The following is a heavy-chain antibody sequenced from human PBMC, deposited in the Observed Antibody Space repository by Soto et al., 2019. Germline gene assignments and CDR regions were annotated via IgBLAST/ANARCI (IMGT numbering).Heavy chain of an antibody. Sequence: EVQLVESGGVLVPPGGSLRLSSTASGFAVNGQGMSWVRQAPGKGPEWLAYISSSGGVIHYADSVKGRFTISRDNAKNSLFLQMNSLRDEDTAVYYSAKSIGWFEGDGFDIWGQGTVVTVSS. CDR3: AKSIGWFEGDGFDI. CDR1: GFAVNGQG. CDR2: ISSSGGVI. J-gene: IGHJ3*02. V-gene: IGHV3-48*02. D-gene: IGHD6-19*01.